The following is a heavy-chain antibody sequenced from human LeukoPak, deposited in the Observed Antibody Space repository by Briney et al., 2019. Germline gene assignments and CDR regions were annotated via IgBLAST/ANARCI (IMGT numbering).Heavy chain of an antibody. CDR1: GYTFTGYY. D-gene: IGHD6-13*01. V-gene: IGHV1-2*02. CDR3: ARSLFIAAAGTQPNY. J-gene: IGHJ4*02. Sequence: GASVKVSCKASGYTFTGYYMQWVRQAPGEAMEWTGWINPNSGGTNYAQKFQGRVTMTRDTSISTAYMELSRLRSDDTAVYYCARSLFIAAAGTQPNYWGQGTLNTVSS. CDR2: INPNSGGT.